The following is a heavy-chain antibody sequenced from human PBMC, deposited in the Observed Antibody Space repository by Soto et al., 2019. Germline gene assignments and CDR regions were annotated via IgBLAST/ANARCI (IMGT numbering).Heavy chain of an antibody. V-gene: IGHV1-58*01. D-gene: IGHD2-8*01. CDR3: AALGVNFDH. J-gene: IGHJ4*02. CDR1: GFTFTSSA. Sequence: SVKVSCKASGFTFTSSAVQWVRQARGQRLEWIGWIGVGSGNRHYAQKFQERVTITRGMSTNTAYMELSSLRSEDTAVYYCAALGVNFDHWGQGTLVTVSS. CDR2: IGVGSGNR.